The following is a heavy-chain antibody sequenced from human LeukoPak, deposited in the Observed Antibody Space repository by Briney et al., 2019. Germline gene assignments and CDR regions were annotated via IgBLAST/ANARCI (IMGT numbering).Heavy chain of an antibody. V-gene: IGHV1-69*04. Sequence: ASVKVSCKASGGTFSSYAISWVRQAPGQGLEWMGRIIPILGIANYAQKLQGRVTMTTDTSTSTAYMELRSLRSDDTAVYYCARVPSGSEDYWGQGTLVTVSS. CDR1: GGTFSSYA. CDR3: ARVPSGSEDY. J-gene: IGHJ4*02. CDR2: IIPILGIA. D-gene: IGHD1-26*01.